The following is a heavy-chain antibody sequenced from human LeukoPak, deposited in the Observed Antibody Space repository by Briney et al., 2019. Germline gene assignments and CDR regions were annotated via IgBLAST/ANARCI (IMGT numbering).Heavy chain of an antibody. V-gene: IGHV4-30-2*01. Sequence: SETLSLTCAVPGGSISSGGYSWSWIRQPPGKGLEWIGYIYHSGSTYYNPSLKSRVTISVDRSKNQFSLKLSSVTAADTAVYYCARGDGMATANFDYWGQGTLVTVSS. D-gene: IGHD5-24*01. CDR2: IYHSGST. CDR1: GGSISSGGYS. J-gene: IGHJ4*02. CDR3: ARGDGMATANFDY.